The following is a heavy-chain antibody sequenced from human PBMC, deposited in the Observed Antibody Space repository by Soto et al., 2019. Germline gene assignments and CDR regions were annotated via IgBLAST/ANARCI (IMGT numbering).Heavy chain of an antibody. J-gene: IGHJ5*02. Sequence: SETLSLTCTVSGGSISSGGYYWSWIRQHPGKGLEWIGYIYYSGSTYYNPSLKSRVTISVDTSKNQFSLKLSSVTAADTAVYYCATSYCGGDCYEDNPWFDPWGQGTLVTVSS. V-gene: IGHV4-31*03. CDR2: IYYSGST. D-gene: IGHD2-21*02. CDR3: ATSYCGGDCYEDNPWFDP. CDR1: GGSISSGGYY.